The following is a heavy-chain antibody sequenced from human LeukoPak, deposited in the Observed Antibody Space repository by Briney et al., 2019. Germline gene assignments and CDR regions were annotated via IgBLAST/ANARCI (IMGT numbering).Heavy chain of an antibody. D-gene: IGHD2-2*01. J-gene: IGHJ4*02. V-gene: IGHV4-39*01. CDR2: IYYSGST. CDR1: GCSISSSSYY. CDR3: ARQLGYCSSTSCYADKVDY. Sequence: SETLSLTCTVSGCSISSSSYYWGWIRQPPGNGLEWIWSIYYSGSTYYNPSLKSRVTISVDTSKNQFSLKLSSVTAADTAVYYCARQLGYCSSTSCYADKVDYWGQGTLVTVSS.